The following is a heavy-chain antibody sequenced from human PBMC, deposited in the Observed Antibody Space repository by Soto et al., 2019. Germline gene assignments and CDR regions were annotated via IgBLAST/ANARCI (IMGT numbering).Heavy chain of an antibody. J-gene: IGHJ4*02. D-gene: IGHD3-10*01. CDR1: GGSISSGGYS. CDR3: ARVGELAYFDY. V-gene: IGHV4-30-2*01. CDR2: IYHSGST. Sequence: PSETLSLTCAVSGGSISSGGYSWSWIRQPPGKGLEWIRYIYHSGSTYYNPSLKSRVTISVDRSKNQFSLKLSSVTAADTAVYYCARVGELAYFDYWGQGTLVTVSS.